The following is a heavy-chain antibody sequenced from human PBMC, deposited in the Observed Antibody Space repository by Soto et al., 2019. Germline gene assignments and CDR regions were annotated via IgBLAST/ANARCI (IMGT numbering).Heavy chain of an antibody. Sequence: EVQLLESGGGLVQPGGSLRLSCAASGFTFSNYAMSWVRQAPGKGLEWVSPISGSGENTYYADSVKGRFTISSDNSKNTRYLQMNNLRAEDTAVYYYAKTRGQAYYHAMDVWGQGTTVIVSS. V-gene: IGHV3-23*01. J-gene: IGHJ6*02. CDR3: AKTRGQAYYHAMDV. CDR1: GFTFSNYA. CDR2: ISGSGENT.